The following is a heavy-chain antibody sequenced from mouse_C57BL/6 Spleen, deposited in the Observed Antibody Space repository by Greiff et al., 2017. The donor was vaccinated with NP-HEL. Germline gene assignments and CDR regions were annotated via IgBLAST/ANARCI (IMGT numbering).Heavy chain of an antibody. V-gene: IGHV1-82*01. CDR2: IYPGDGDT. CDR1: GYAFSSSW. D-gene: IGHD2-3*01. Sequence: VQLQQSGPELVKPGASVKISCKASGYAFSSSWMNWVKQRPGKGLEWIGRIYPGDGDTNYNGKFKGKATLTADKSSSTAYMQLSSLTSEDSAVYVCARGWENYFDYWGQGTTLTVSS. J-gene: IGHJ2*01. CDR3: ARGWENYFDY.